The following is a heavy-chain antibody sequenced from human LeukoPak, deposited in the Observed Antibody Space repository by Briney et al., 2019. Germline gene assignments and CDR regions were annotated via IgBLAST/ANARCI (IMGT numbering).Heavy chain of an antibody. CDR1: GFTFSRYS. V-gene: IGHV3-23*01. CDR2: ISGSGGST. CDR3: AILWAYYYDSSGYSHSDY. Sequence: GGSLRLSCADSGFTFSRYSMNWVRQAPGKGLEWVSAISGSGGSTYYADSVKGRFTISRDNSKNTLYLQMSSLRAEDTAVYYCAILWAYYYDSSGYSHSDYWGQGTLVTVSS. J-gene: IGHJ4*02. D-gene: IGHD3-22*01.